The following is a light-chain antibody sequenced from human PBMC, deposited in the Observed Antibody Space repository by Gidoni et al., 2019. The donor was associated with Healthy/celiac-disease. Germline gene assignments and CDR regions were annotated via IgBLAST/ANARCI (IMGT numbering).Light chain of an antibody. CDR1: QSISGY. CDR2: AAS. V-gene: IGKV1-39*01. CDR3: QLSYNILT. J-gene: IGKJ3*01. Sequence: DVQMTQSPPFLSASVGDRVTITCRASQSISGYVNWYQRKSGKAPERLIYAASTVRHGVPSRVSGSGAGTDFTLTISRLQPDDFATYYCQLSYNILTFGPGTKVDMK.